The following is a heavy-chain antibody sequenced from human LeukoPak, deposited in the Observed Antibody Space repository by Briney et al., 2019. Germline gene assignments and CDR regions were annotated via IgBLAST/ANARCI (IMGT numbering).Heavy chain of an antibody. CDR1: GGSFSGYY. D-gene: IGHD6-19*01. CDR2: INHSGST. J-gene: IGHJ4*02. V-gene: IGHV4-34*01. CDR3: ARRSGYSSGWYSY. Sequence: SETLSLTCAVYGGSFSGYYWSWIRQPPGKRLEWIGEINHSGSTNYNPSLKSRVTISVDTSKNQFSLKLSSVTAADTTVYYCARRSGYSSGWYSYWGQGTLVTVSS.